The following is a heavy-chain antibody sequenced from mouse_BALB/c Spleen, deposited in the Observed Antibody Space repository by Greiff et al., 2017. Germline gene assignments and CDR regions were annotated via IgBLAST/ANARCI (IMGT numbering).Heavy chain of an antibody. J-gene: IGHJ3*01. CDR2: ISYDGSN. CDR1: GYSITSGYY. CDR3: ARGSSIFAY. D-gene: IGHD1-1*01. V-gene: IGHV3-6*02. Sequence: EVKLMESGPGLVKPSQSLSLTCSVTGYSITSGYYWNWIRQFPGNKLEWMGYISYDGSNNYNPSLKNRISITRDTSKNQFFLKLNSVTTEDTATYYCARGSSIFAYWGQGTLVTVSA.